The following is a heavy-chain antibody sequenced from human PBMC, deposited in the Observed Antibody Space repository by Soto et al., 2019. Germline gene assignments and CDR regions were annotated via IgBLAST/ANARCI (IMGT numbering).Heavy chain of an antibody. J-gene: IGHJ4*02. Sequence: SVKVSCKASGYTFTNYGITWVRQAPGQGLEWMGRIIPNLGIANYTQKLQGRVTITTDKSTSTAYMELSSLRSEDTAVYYCAREGGTTDLTYDYWGQGTLVTVSS. CDR3: AREGGTTDLTYDY. D-gene: IGHD4-17*01. CDR1: GYTFTNYG. CDR2: IIPNLGIA. V-gene: IGHV1-69*04.